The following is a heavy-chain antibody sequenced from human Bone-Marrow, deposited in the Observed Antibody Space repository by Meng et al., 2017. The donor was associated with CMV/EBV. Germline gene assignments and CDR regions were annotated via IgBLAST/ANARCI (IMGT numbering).Heavy chain of an antibody. CDR1: SYA. CDR3: AKEGLRYFDWLLYGRGAFDY. CDR2: IIGSCGST. J-gene: IGHJ4*02. V-gene: IGHV3-23*01. Sequence: SYAMSWVRQAPGKGLEWVSAIIGSCGSTYYADSVKGRFTISRDNSKNTLYLQMNSLRAEDTAVYYCAKEGLRYFDWLLYGRGAFDYWGQGTLVTVSS. D-gene: IGHD3-9*01.